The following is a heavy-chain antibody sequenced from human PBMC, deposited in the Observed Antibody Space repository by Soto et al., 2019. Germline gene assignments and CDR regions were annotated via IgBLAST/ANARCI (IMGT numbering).Heavy chain of an antibody. D-gene: IGHD3-22*01. V-gene: IGHV3-48*02. CDR1: GFTFSSYS. CDR2: ISSSSSTI. J-gene: IGHJ6*02. Sequence: GSLRLSCAASGFTFSSYSMNWVRQAPGKGLEWVSYISSSSSTIYYADSVKGRFTISRDNAKNSLYLQMNSLRDEDTAVYYCASLRLVSSGYYYYYYGMDVWGQGTTVTV. CDR3: ASLRLVSSGYYYYYYGMDV.